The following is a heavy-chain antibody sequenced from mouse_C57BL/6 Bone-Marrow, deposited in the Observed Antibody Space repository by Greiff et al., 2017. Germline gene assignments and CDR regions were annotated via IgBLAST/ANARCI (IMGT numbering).Heavy chain of an antibody. CDR2: IGGDGST. V-gene: IGHV2-3*01. J-gene: IGHJ4*01. CDR1: GFSLTSYG. CDR3: ADPCDSGGDAMDN. Sequence: VQLQQSGPGLVAPSPSLSITCTVSGFSLTSYGVSWVRQPPGKGLEWLGVIGGDGSTNYHSALISRLSISTDNSKGQVFLTLNSLQTDDTATYYCADPCDSGGDAMDNWGQGTSVTVSS. D-gene: IGHD1-3*01.